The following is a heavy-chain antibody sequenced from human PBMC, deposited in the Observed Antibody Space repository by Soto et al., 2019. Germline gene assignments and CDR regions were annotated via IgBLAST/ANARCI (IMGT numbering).Heavy chain of an antibody. Sequence: QVQLVESGGGVVQPGRSLRLSCADSGFTFSSYGMHWVRQAPGKGLEWVAVISYDGSNKYYADSVKGRFTISRDNSKNTLYLQMNSLRAEDTAVYYCASHVVTDAFDIWGQGTMVTVSS. CDR1: GFTFSSYG. D-gene: IGHD2-15*01. CDR3: ASHVVTDAFDI. J-gene: IGHJ3*02. V-gene: IGHV3-30*03. CDR2: ISYDGSNK.